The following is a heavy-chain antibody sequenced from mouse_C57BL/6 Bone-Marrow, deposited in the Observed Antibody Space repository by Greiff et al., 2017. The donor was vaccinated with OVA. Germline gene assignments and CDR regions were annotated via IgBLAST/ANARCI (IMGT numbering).Heavy chain of an antibody. D-gene: IGHD2-5*01. V-gene: IGHV1-80*01. J-gene: IGHJ1*03. CDR2: IYPGDGDT. Sequence: VQLVESGAELVKPGASVKISCKASGYAFSSYWMNWVKQRPGKGLEWIGQIYPGDGDTNYNGKFKGKATLTADKSSSTAYMQLSSLTSEDSAVYFCARSRYSNPYWYFDVWGTGTTVTVSS. CDR3: ARSRYSNPYWYFDV. CDR1: GYAFSSYW.